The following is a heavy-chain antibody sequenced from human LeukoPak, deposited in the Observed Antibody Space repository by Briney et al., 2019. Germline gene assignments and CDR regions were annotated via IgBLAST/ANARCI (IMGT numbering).Heavy chain of an antibody. J-gene: IGHJ6*02. CDR2: ISWNSET. Sequence: GRSLRLSCAASGFTFDDYAMHWVRQAPGKRLEWVSGISWNSETGYADSVEGRFTISRDNAKNSLYLQMNSLRPEDTALYYCAKGAAGTMLFYYGMNAWGQGTTVTVSS. CDR3: AKGAAGTMLFYYGMNA. CDR1: GFTFDDYA. V-gene: IGHV3-9*01. D-gene: IGHD6-13*01.